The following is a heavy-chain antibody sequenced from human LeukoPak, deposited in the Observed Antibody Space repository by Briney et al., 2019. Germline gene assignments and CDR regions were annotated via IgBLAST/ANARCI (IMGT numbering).Heavy chain of an antibody. V-gene: IGHV3-48*03. CDR3: ARASSALIDAALPNWFDP. J-gene: IGHJ5*02. D-gene: IGHD3-3*01. CDR1: GFTFSSYE. Sequence: GGSLRLSCAASGFTFSSYEMNWVRQAPGKGLEWVSYISSSGSTIYYADSVKGRFTISRDNAKNSLYLQMNSLRAEDTALYYCARASSALIDAALPNWFDPWGQGTLVTVSS. CDR2: ISSSGSTI.